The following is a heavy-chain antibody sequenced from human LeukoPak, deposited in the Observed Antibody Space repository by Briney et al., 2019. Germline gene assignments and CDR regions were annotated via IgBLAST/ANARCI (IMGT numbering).Heavy chain of an antibody. J-gene: IGHJ4*02. CDR1: GLTSGSYG. CDR3: AKDGSDCWGDYYFDY. CDR2: IRYDGSNK. D-gene: IGHD3-16*01. Sequence: GRSLRPSRAASGLTSGSYGTQWVRPAPKRGLEWVAFIRYDGSNKYYADSVAGRFTIPRDNYKNTLYLQMNSLRAEDTAVYYCAKDGSDCWGDYYFDYWGQGTLVTVSS. V-gene: IGHV3-30*02.